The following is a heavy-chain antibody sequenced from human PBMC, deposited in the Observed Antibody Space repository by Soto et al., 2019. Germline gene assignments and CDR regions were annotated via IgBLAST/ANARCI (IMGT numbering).Heavy chain of an antibody. CDR1: GFSLSTSGVG. CDR3: AHSPVVVAVTQRLNYYGMDV. D-gene: IGHD2-15*01. J-gene: IGHJ6*02. Sequence: QITLKESGPTLVKPTQTLTLTCTFSGFSLSTSGVGVGWIRQPPGKALEWLALIYWDDDKRYSPSLKSRLTITKDTYKHQVLLTMTNMDPVDTATYYCAHSPVVVAVTQRLNYYGMDVWGQGTTVTVSS. V-gene: IGHV2-5*02. CDR2: IYWDDDK.